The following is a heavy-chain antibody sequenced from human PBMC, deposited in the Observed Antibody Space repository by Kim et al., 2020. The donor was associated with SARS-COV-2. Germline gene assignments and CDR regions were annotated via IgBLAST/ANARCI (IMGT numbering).Heavy chain of an antibody. CDR2: ISTSSDTI. J-gene: IGHJ3*02. V-gene: IGHV3-48*02. CDR1: GFTFRIYT. D-gene: IGHD3-10*01. Sequence: GGSLRLSCAAFGFTFRIYTMHWVRQAPGKGWEWLSYISTSSDTIYYADSVRGRFTISRDNVKNSLYLQMNSLRDEDTAVYYCARDLMVRGTPGAFDIWG. CDR3: ARDLMVRGTPGAFDI.